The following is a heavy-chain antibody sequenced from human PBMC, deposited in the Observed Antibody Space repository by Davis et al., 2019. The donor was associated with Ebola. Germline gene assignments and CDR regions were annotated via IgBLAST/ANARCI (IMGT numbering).Heavy chain of an antibody. Sequence: MPGGSLRLSCTVSGGSINKYYWSWIRQPPGKGLEWIGSIFSSGTTNYNPSLKSRLTMSVDTSRNQFSLDLTSVSAADTAVYYCARDRYNFWTGALDSWGRGTLVTVSS. D-gene: IGHD3/OR15-3a*01. J-gene: IGHJ4*02. V-gene: IGHV4-59*01. CDR3: ARDRYNFWTGALDS. CDR2: IFSSGTT. CDR1: GGSINKYY.